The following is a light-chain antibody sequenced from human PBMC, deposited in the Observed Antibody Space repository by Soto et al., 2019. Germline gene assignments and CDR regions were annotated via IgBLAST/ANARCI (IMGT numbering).Light chain of an antibody. CDR2: KAS. J-gene: IGKJ1*01. CDR3: QQYTSYPWT. Sequence: DIQMTQSPSSLSASVGDRVTITCRASQSISSWLAWYQQKPGKAPKLLIYKASSLESGVPSRFSGSGSGTEFTLTISGLQPDDFATYYCQQYTSYPWTFGQGTKVDIK. CDR1: QSISSW. V-gene: IGKV1-5*03.